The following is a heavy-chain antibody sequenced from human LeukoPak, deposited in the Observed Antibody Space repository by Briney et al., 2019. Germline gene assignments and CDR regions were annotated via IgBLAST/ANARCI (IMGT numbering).Heavy chain of an antibody. J-gene: IGHJ4*02. V-gene: IGHV3-48*04. CDR3: AGDDSGWYDRDFDY. D-gene: IGHD6-19*01. CDR2: ISSSSSTI. CDR1: GFTFSSYS. Sequence: GGSLRLSCAASGFTFSSYSMNWVRQAPGKGLEWVSYISSSSSTIYYADSVKGRFTISRDNAKNSLYLQMNSLRAEDTAVYYCAGDDSGWYDRDFDYWGQGTLVTVSS.